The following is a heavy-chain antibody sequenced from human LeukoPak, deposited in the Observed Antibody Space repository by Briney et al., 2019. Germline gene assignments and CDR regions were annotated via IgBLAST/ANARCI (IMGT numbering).Heavy chain of an antibody. D-gene: IGHD2-2*01. CDR1: GFTFSSHW. V-gene: IGHV3-74*01. Sequence: GGSLRLSCVASGFTFSSHWMSWVRQAPGKGLVWVSRIDTDGSTVYADSVKGRFTISRDNAKNTVYLQMNSLRVEDTAVYYCSRGTVVPAADWGRGTLVTVSS. CDR3: SRGTVVPAAD. CDR2: IDTDGST. J-gene: IGHJ4*02.